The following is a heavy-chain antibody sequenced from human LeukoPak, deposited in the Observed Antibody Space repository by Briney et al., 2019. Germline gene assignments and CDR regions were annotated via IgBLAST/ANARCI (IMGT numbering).Heavy chain of an antibody. Sequence: ASVKVSCKASGYTFTSYDINWLRQAPGQGPEWMGIINPRGGSTDYAQKFQGRVTMTSDTSTSTVYMQLNDLTSEDTAVYFCARVGITAATADNWGQGTLVTVSS. CDR3: ARVGITAATADN. D-gene: IGHD6-25*01. CDR2: INPRGGST. CDR1: GYTFTSYD. J-gene: IGHJ4*02. V-gene: IGHV1-46*01.